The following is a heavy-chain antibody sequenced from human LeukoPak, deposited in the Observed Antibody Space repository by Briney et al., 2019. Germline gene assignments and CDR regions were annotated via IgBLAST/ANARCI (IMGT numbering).Heavy chain of an antibody. CDR2: INPNSGGT. D-gene: IGHD5-18*01. CDR3: AREGDTAMDVNWFDP. CDR1: GYTFTGYY. Sequence: ASVKVSCKASGYTFTGYYIHWVRQAPGQGLEWMGWINPNSGGTNYAQKFQGRVTMTRDTSISTAYMELSRLRSDDTAVYYCAREGDTAMDVNWFDPWGQGTLVTVSS. J-gene: IGHJ5*02. V-gene: IGHV1-2*02.